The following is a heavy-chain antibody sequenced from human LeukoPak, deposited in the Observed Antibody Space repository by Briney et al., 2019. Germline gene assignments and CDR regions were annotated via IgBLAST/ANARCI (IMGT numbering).Heavy chain of an antibody. J-gene: IGHJ4*02. CDR3: AKDAGSGSGWWSYFDY. CDR2: IYHSGST. V-gene: IGHV4-4*02. Sequence: SETLSLTCAVSGGSISSSNWWSWVRQPPGKGLEWIGEIYHSGSTNYNPSLKSRVTISVDKSKNQFSLKLSSVTAADTALYYCAKDAGSGSGWWSYFDYWGQGTLVTVSS. D-gene: IGHD6-19*01. CDR1: GGSISSSNW.